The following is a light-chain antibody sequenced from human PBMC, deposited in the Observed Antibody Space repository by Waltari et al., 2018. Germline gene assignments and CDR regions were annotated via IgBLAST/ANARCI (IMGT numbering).Light chain of an antibody. J-gene: IGKJ2*01. CDR2: GSS. V-gene: IGKV1-9*01. CDR1: QGVSSS. CDR3: QQLHTYPRT. Sequence: IQLTQSPSSLSASVGDRVTITCRARQGVSSSLDWYQQKPGKAPNLLFYGSSTLESGVPARFSGSGSGTGFTLTINNLQPDDFATYYCQQLHTYPRTFGQGTNLEI.